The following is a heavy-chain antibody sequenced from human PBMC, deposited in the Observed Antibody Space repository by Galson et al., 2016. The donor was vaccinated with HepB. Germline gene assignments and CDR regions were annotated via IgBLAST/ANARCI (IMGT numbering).Heavy chain of an antibody. CDR1: GFTFGSYS. V-gene: IGHV3-48*04. Sequence: SLRLSCAASGFTFGSYSMNWVRQAPGKGLEWISYIGSSSATIFYADSVKGRFTISRDDAKNSLYLQMTSLRAEDTAVYYCARDSSPLTPPPRMYIAARNPCDSWGQGTLVTVSS. D-gene: IGHD6-6*01. CDR2: IGSSSATI. CDR3: ARDSSPLTPPPRMYIAARNPCDS. J-gene: IGHJ4*02.